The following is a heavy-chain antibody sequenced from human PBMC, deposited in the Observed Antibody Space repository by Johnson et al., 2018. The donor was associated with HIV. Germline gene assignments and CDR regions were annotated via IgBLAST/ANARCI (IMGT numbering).Heavy chain of an antibody. CDR2: IYSGGST. Sequence: VQLVESGGGLVQPGGSLRLSCVASGFIVSSNYMSWVRQAPGKGLEWVSVIYSGGSTYYADSVKGRFTISRDNSKNTLYLQMNSLRAEDTAVYYCAREGRRDAFDIWGQGTMVTVSS. V-gene: IGHV3-66*01. CDR1: GFIVSSNY. J-gene: IGHJ3*02. CDR3: AREGRRDAFDI.